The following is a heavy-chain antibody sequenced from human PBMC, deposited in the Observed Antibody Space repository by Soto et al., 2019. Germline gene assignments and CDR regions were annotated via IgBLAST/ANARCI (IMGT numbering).Heavy chain of an antibody. D-gene: IGHD3-16*02. J-gene: IGHJ4*02. CDR2: ISGSGGST. CDR3: AKDTYDYVWGSYRYTKGFDY. Sequence: GGSLRLSCAASGFTFSSYAMSWVRQAPGKGLEWVSAISGSGGSTYYADSVKGRFTISRDNSKNTLYLQMNRLRAEDTAVYYCAKDTYDYVWGSYRYTKGFDYWGQGTLVTVYS. V-gene: IGHV3-23*01. CDR1: GFTFSSYA.